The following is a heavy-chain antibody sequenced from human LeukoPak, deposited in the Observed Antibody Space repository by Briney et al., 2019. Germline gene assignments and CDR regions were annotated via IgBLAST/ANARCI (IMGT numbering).Heavy chain of an antibody. CDR3: TSNFYYDSSSYPRHGDY. V-gene: IGHV3-49*04. J-gene: IGHJ4*02. CDR2: IRSKAYGGTT. Sequence: GGSLRLSCTASGFTFGDYAMSWVRQAPGKGLEWVGFIRSKAYGGTTEYAASVKGRFTISRDDSKSIAYLQMNSLKTEDTAVYYCTSNFYYDSSSYPRHGDYWGQGTLVTVSS. D-gene: IGHD3-22*01. CDR1: GFTFGDYA.